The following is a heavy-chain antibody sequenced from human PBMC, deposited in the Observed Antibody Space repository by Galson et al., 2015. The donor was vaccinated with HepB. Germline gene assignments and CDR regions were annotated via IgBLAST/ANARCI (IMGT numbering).Heavy chain of an antibody. CDR2: IRSKANSYAT. CDR1: GFTFSGSA. J-gene: IGHJ4*02. V-gene: IGHV3-73*01. CDR3: TRQGIVDPHDY. D-gene: IGHD3-22*01. Sequence: SLRLSCAASGFTFSGSAMHWVRQASGKGLGWVGRIRSKANSYATAYAASVKGRFTISRDDSKNTAYLQMNSLKTEDTAVYYCTRQGIVDPHDYWGQGTLVTVSS.